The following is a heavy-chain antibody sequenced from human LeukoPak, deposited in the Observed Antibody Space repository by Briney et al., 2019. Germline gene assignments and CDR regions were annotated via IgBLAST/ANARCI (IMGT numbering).Heavy chain of an antibody. CDR2: IYSGGGT. CDR1: GFTVSSNY. D-gene: IGHD3-16*01. J-gene: IGHJ4*02. Sequence: GGSLRLSCAASGFTVSSNYMGWVRQAPGKGLGWVSVIYSGGGTYYADSVRGGLTISRDNSKNTLYLQMNSLRAEDTAVYYCARVATNYVYVWGSLEAVGWGQGTLVTVSS. CDR3: ARVATNYVYVWGSLEAVG. V-gene: IGHV3-53*01.